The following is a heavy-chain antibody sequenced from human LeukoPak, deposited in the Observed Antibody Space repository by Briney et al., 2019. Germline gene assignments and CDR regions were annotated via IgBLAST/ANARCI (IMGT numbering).Heavy chain of an antibody. Sequence: ASVKVSCKASGYTFTGYYMHWVRQPPGQGLEWMGWINPNSGGTNYAQKFQGRVTMTRDTSISTAYMELSRLRSDDTAVYYCARVRSIAARRSNGNWFDPWGQGTLVTVSS. CDR3: ARVRSIAARRSNGNWFDP. D-gene: IGHD6-6*01. CDR1: GYTFTGYY. V-gene: IGHV1-2*02. CDR2: INPNSGGT. J-gene: IGHJ5*02.